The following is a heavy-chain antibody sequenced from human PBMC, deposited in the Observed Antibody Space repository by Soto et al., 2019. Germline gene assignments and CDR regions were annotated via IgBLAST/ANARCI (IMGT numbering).Heavy chain of an antibody. CDR1: GLKFSSYA. V-gene: IGHV3-30-3*01. D-gene: IGHD6-19*01. J-gene: IGHJ4*02. CDR2: ISYDGSNK. Sequence: GGLMRLSSAASGLKFSSYAVHWVSQDPGKGLEWVAVISYDGSNKYYADSVKGRFTISRDNSKNTLYLQMNSLRAEDTAVYYCARDPSSGWYRFDYWGQGTLVTVSS. CDR3: ARDPSSGWYRFDY.